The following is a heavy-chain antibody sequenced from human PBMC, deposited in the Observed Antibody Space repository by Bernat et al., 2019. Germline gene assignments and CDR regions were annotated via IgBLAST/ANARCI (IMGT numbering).Heavy chain of an antibody. CDR2: VSGDGSSTT. V-gene: IGHV3-23*01. Sequence: EVQLLDSGGGLVQPGGSLRLSCASSAFTFSDYAMSWVRPAPGKGLEWVSVVSGDGSSTTYYADYVKGLFTISRDNSKNRLYMQMNSLRAEDTAVYCCAKGGRNFWSGGSCYRQWFDYWGGGALVTVS. CDR3: AKGGRNFWSGGSCYRQWFDY. CDR1: AFTFSDYA. D-gene: IGHD2-15*01. J-gene: IGHJ4*01.